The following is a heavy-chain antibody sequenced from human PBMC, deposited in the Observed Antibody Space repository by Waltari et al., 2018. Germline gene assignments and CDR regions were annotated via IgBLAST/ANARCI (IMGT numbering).Heavy chain of an antibody. D-gene: IGHD6-19*01. CDR2: ISYSGTT. J-gene: IGHJ4*02. CDR1: GDSISGSNYS. CDR3: VRPGSSVGWYYFDY. V-gene: IGHV4-39*01. Sequence: QLQLQESGPGLVKPSATLSLTCTVSGDSISGSNYSWGWIRQPPGPGLGWIGSISYSGTTYCNPSLKSRVTMSVDTSKNQFSLNLSSVTAADTAVFYCVRPGSSVGWYYFDYWGQGTLVTVSS.